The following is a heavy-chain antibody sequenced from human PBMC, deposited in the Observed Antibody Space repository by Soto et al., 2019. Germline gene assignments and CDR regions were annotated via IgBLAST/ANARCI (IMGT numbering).Heavy chain of an antibody. CDR2: IYYSGST. D-gene: IGHD6-13*01. V-gene: IGHV4-31*03. J-gene: IGHJ6*02. Sequence: SETLSLTCTVSGGSISSGGYYWSWIRQHPGKGLEWIGYIYYSGSTYYNPSLKSRVTISVDTSKNQFSLKLSSVTAADTAVYYCARDLAAAGNHRVYYYGMDVWGQGTTVTVSS. CDR3: ARDLAAAGNHRVYYYGMDV. CDR1: GGSISSGGYY.